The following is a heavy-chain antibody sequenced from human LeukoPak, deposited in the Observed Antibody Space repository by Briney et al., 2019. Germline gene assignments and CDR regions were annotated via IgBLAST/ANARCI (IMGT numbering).Heavy chain of an antibody. Sequence: SVKVSCTASGGTFSSYAISWVRQAPGQGLEWMGGIIPIFGTANYAQKFQGRVTITADESTSTAYMELSSLRSEDTAVYYCAREVDTAMVNWFDPWGQGTLVTVSS. D-gene: IGHD5-18*01. CDR3: AREVDTAMVNWFDP. V-gene: IGHV1-69*13. CDR2: IIPIFGTA. CDR1: GGTFSSYA. J-gene: IGHJ5*02.